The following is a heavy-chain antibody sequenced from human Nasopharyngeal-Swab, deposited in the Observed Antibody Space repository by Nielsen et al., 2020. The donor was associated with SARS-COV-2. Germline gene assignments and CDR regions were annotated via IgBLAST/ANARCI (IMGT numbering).Heavy chain of an antibody. Sequence: ETLSLTCAASGFTFDDYAMHWVRQAPGKGLEWVSLISGDGGSTYYADSVKGRFTISRDNSKNSLYLQMNSLRTEDTALYYCAKDKGCSGGSCYSWYYYGMDVWGQGTTVTVSS. CDR2: ISGDGGST. J-gene: IGHJ6*02. V-gene: IGHV3-43*02. CDR1: GFTFDDYA. CDR3: AKDKGCSGGSCYSWYYYGMDV. D-gene: IGHD2-15*01.